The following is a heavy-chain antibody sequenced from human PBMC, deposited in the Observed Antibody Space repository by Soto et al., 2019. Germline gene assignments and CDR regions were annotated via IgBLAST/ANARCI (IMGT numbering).Heavy chain of an antibody. Sequence: SETLSLTCTVSGGSISSSSYYWGWIRQPPGKGLEWIGSIYYSGSTYYNPSLKSRVTISVDTSKNQFSLKLSSVTAADTAVYYCARHEVDASQYYYYMDVWGKGTTVTVS. D-gene: IGHD2-15*01. CDR1: GGSISSSSYY. CDR3: ARHEVDASQYYYYMDV. CDR2: IYYSGST. J-gene: IGHJ6*03. V-gene: IGHV4-39*01.